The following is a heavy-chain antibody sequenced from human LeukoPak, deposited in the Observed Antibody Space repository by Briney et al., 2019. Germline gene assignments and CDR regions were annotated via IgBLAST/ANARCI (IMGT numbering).Heavy chain of an antibody. Sequence: SETLSLTGTVSGGSISSYYWSWIRQPPGKGLEWIGYIYYSGSTNYNPSLKSRVTISVDTSKNQFSLRLSSVTAADTAVYSCARNYYDSSGYYDDWYFDLWGRGTLVTVSS. CDR3: ARNYYDSSGYYDDWYFDL. D-gene: IGHD3-22*01. CDR1: GGSISSYY. J-gene: IGHJ2*01. V-gene: IGHV4-59*01. CDR2: IYYSGST.